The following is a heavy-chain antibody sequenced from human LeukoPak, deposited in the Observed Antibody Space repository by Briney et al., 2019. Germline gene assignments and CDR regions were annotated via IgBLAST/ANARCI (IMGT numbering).Heavy chain of an antibody. J-gene: IGHJ4*02. D-gene: IGHD3-22*01. Sequence: SETLSLTCTVSGGSISSSSYYWGWIRQPPGKGLEWIGSIYYSGSTYYNPSLKSRVTISVDTSKNQFSLKLSSVTAADTAVYYCARTIGNSGYYYLWGQGTLVTVSS. V-gene: IGHV4-39*01. CDR3: ARTIGNSGYYYL. CDR2: IYYSGST. CDR1: GGSISSSSYY.